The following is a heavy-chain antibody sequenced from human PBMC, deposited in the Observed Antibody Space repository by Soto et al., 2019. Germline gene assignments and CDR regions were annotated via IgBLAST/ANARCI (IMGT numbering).Heavy chain of an antibody. Sequence: EVQLVESGGGLVQPGGSLRLSCAASGFTFSSYWMHWVRQAPGKGLVWVSRINSDGSSTSYADSVKGRFTISRDNAKKTLYLQMNSLRAEDTAVYYCVRTSLVVAAATREDYWGQGPLVTVSS. CDR3: VRTSLVVAAATREDY. J-gene: IGHJ4*02. CDR1: GFTFSSYW. D-gene: IGHD2-15*01. CDR2: INSDGSST. V-gene: IGHV3-74*01.